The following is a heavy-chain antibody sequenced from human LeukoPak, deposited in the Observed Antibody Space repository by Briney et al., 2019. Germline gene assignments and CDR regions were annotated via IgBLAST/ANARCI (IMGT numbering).Heavy chain of an antibody. V-gene: IGHV3-23*01. CDR2: ISGGAVST. CDR1: GFTFSAYE. CDR3: AKSGRYCSGGSCYQEASLDY. J-gene: IGHJ4*02. D-gene: IGHD2-15*01. Sequence: PGGSLRLSCAASGFTFSAYEMNWVRQAPGKGLEWVSGISGGAVSTNYADSVKGRFTISRDNSKNTLYLQMNSLRAEDTAIYYCAKSGRYCSGGSCYQEASLDYWGQGTLVTVSS.